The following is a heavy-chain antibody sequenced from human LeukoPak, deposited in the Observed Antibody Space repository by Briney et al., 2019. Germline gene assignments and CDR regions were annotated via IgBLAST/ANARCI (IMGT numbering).Heavy chain of an antibody. D-gene: IGHD3-10*01. Sequence: SETLSLTCTVSGGSISTSSYSWGWIRQPPGKGLEWIGTIYYTGSTNYNPSLKSRVTISVDTSKNQFSLKLSSVTAADTAVYYCARGRSSMVRGYYYYYMDVWGKGTTVTISS. CDR3: ARGRSSMVRGYYYYYMDV. V-gene: IGHV4-39*07. J-gene: IGHJ6*03. CDR1: GGSISTSSYS. CDR2: IYYTGST.